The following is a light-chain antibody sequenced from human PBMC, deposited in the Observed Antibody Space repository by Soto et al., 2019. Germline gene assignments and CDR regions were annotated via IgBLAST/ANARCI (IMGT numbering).Light chain of an antibody. CDR1: QSIGTF. V-gene: IGKV1-39*01. CDR3: QQAFSAEWT. J-gene: IGKJ1*01. Sequence: DIQLTQSPSLLYASVGDRVTITCRASQSIGTFLNWYQQKPGEAPNLLIHTSFTLYSGVPSRFSGTGSGTDFTLTISILQPEDFATYFCQQAFSAEWTFGQGTKVDI. CDR2: TSF.